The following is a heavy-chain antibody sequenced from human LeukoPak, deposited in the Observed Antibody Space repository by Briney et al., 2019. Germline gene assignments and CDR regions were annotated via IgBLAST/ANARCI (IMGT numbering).Heavy chain of an antibody. CDR3: ARHAYYSDSSGSD. D-gene: IGHD3-22*01. Sequence: GESLKISSQGSGYSFTSYWISWGRPMPGKGPEGMGRIDPSDSYTNYSPSFQGLVTISADRFISTAYLQWSSLKATDTAIYYCARHAYYSDSSGSDWGQGTLVTVSS. CDR2: IDPSDSYT. CDR1: GYSFTSYW. V-gene: IGHV5-10-1*01. J-gene: IGHJ4*02.